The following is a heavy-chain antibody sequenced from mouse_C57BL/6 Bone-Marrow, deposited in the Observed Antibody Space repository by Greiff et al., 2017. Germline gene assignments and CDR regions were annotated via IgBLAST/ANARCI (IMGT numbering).Heavy chain of an antibody. V-gene: IGHV1-50*01. D-gene: IGHD1-1*01. CDR1: GYTFTSYW. J-gene: IGHJ4*01. Sequence: QVQLQQPGAELVKPGASVKLSCKASGYTFTSYWMQWVKQRPGQGLEWIGEIDPSDSYTNYNQKFKGKATLTVDTSSSTAYMQLSSLTSEDSAVYYCARDLYYYGSSLTYYCAMDYWGQGTSVTVSS. CDR3: ARDLYYYGSSLTYYCAMDY. CDR2: IDPSDSYT.